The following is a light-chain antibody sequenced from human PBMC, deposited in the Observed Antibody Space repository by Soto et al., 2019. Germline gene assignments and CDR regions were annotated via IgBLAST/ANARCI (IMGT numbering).Light chain of an antibody. J-gene: IGLJ2*01. V-gene: IGLV2-14*01. CDR3: SAYTSTITVA. Sequence: QSALTQPASVSGSPGQSNTVSCTRTSSDVGDYSSVSWYQQHPGKAPKLIISDVTNRPSGVSNRFSGSKSGNTASLTISGLQAEDEADYYCSAYTSTITVAFGGGTKLTVL. CDR1: SSDVGDYSS. CDR2: DVT.